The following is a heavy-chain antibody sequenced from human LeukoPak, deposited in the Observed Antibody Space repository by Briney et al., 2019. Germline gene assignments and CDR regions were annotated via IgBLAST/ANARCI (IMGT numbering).Heavy chain of an antibody. V-gene: IGHV4-34*01. CDR3: ARHSITIFGVVINDEYFQH. J-gene: IGHJ1*01. CDR1: GGSFSGYY. CDR2: INHSGST. D-gene: IGHD3-3*01. Sequence: SETLSLTCAVYGGSFSGYYWSWIRQPPGKGLEWIGEINHSGSTYYNPSLKSRVTISVDTSKNQFSLKLSSVTAADTAVYYCARHSITIFGVVINDEYFQHWGQGTLVTVSS.